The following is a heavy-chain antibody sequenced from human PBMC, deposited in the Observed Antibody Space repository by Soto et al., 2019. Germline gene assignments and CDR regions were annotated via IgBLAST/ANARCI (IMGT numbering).Heavy chain of an antibody. CDR1: GYPFINHG. D-gene: IGHD2-8*01. V-gene: IGHV1-18*01. J-gene: IGHJ4*02. Sequence: QVQLVQSGAEVRKPGASVKVSCKSSGYPFINHGIFWVRQAPGQGLEWMAWIYPYNGNTNYAQKCLGRVTVTTDTSKSTAYMDLRSLTSDHTAIYYCARGLNGAAGGGYWGQGTLVTVSS. CDR2: IYPYNGNT. CDR3: ARGLNGAAGGGY.